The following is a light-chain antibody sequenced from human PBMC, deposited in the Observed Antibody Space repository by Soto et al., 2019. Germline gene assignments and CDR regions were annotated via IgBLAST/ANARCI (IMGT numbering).Light chain of an antibody. CDR1: SSDVGGYHY. CDR3: SSYTTSSTYV. J-gene: IGLJ1*01. Sequence: QSVLTQPASVSGSPGQSITISCTGTSSDVGGYHYVSWYQQYPGKASKVMIYDVSNRPSGVSNRFSGSKSGNTASLTISGLQAEDEADYYCSSYTTSSTYVFGTGTRSPS. CDR2: DVS. V-gene: IGLV2-14*01.